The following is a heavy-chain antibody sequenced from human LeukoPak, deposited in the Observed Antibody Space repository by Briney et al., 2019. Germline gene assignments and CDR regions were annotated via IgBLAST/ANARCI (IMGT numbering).Heavy chain of an antibody. D-gene: IGHD2-21*02. J-gene: IGHJ5*02. V-gene: IGHV3-23*01. Sequence: GGSLRLSCAASGFTFSSYAMSWVRQAPGKGLEWVSAISGSGGSTYYADSVKGRFTISRDNSKNTLYLQMNGLRAEDTAVYYCARDTCGGDCYPKINWFDPWGQGTLVTVSS. CDR3: ARDTCGGDCYPKINWFDP. CDR2: ISGSGGST. CDR1: GFTFSSYA.